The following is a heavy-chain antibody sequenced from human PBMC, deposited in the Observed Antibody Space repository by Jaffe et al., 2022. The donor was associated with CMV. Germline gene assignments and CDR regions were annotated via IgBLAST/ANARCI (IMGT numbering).Heavy chain of an antibody. J-gene: IGHJ4*02. CDR3: ARPRGVAAGTLFDY. Sequence: QLQLQESGPGLVKPSETLSLTCTVSGGSISSSSYYWGWIRQPPGKGLEWIGSIYYSGSTYYNPSLKSRVTISVDTSKNQFSLKLSSVTAADTAVYYCARPRGVAAGTLFDYWGQGTLVTVSS. V-gene: IGHV4-39*01. D-gene: IGHD6-19*01. CDR1: GGSISSSSYY. CDR2: IYYSGST.